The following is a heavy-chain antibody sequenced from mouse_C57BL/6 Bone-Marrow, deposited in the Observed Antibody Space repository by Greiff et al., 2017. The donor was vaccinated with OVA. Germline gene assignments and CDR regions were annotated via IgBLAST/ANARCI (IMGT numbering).Heavy chain of an antibody. CDR1: GYTFTSYW. CDR2: IDPYDSYT. D-gene: IGHD1-1*01. Sequence: QVQLQQPGAELVKPGASVKLSCKASGYTFTSYWMQWVKQRPGQGLEWIGEIDPYDSYTNYNQKFKGKATLTVDTSSRTAYMQLSSLTSEDSAVYYCARRGSRFDYWGQGTTLTVSS. J-gene: IGHJ2*01. V-gene: IGHV1-50*01. CDR3: ARRGSRFDY.